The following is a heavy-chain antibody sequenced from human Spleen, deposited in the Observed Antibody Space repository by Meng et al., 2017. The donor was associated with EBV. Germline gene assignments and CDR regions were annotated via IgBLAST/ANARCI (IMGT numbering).Heavy chain of an antibody. D-gene: IGHD1-1*01. J-gene: IGHJ4*02. CDR3: ARTGTTGGTFDY. V-gene: IGHV4-59*02. Sequence: QLTESGPGPVKPSETLSLTCSVFGVSVTGHYWTWIRQPPGRGLEWLGYIYFTGSTNYNPSLKSRVTISVDTSKNQFSLRLTSVTAADTAVYYCARTGTTGGTFDYWGQGSLVTVSS. CDR1: GVSVTGHY. CDR2: IYFTGST.